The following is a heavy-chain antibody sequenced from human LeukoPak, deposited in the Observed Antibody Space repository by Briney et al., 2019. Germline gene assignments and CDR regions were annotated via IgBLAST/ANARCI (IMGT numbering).Heavy chain of an antibody. D-gene: IGHD3-10*01. CDR2: ISDRGGPT. CDR1: GITLSNYG. Sequence: GGSLRLSCAVTGITLSNYGMRWVRHATGKGVVCVAGISDRGGPTKYAQSVKGRFTISRDIPNNTLYLQLSSLRAEDTAVYFCAKRGVVIQVFLIGFHKEAYYFDSWGQGALVTVSS. V-gene: IGHV3-23*01. CDR3: AKRGVVIQVFLIGFHKEAYYFDS. J-gene: IGHJ4*02.